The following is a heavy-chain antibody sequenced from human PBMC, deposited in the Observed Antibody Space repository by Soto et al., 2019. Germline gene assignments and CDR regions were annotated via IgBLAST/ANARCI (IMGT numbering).Heavy chain of an antibody. Sequence: PGGSLRLSCSASGFTFSSYAMHWVRQAPGKGLEYVSAISSNGGSTYYADSVKGRFTISRDNSKNTLYLQMNSLRAEDTAVYYCAKSRRSSCYVDGDHWGQGALVTVSS. CDR3: AKSRRSSCYVDGDH. CDR2: ISSNGGST. J-gene: IGHJ4*02. D-gene: IGHD2-15*01. V-gene: IGHV3-64*04. CDR1: GFTFSSYA.